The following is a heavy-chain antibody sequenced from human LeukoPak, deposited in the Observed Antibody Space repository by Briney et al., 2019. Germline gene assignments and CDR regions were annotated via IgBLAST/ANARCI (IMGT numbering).Heavy chain of an antibody. V-gene: IGHV4-39*07. D-gene: IGHD6-19*01. J-gene: IGHJ3*02. CDR2: IYYSGST. CDR3: ARGRIAVARDDAFDI. CDR1: GGSISSSSYY. Sequence: PSETLSLTCTVSGGSISSSSYYWGWIRQPPGKGLEWIGSIYYSGSTYYNPSLKSRVTISVDTSKNQFSLKLSSVTAADTAVYYCARGRIAVARDDAFDIWGQGTMVTVSS.